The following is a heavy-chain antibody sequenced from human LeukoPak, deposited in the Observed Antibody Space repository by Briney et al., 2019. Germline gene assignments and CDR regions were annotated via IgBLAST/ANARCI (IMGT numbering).Heavy chain of an antibody. CDR2: ISGSGGNT. J-gene: IGHJ4*02. D-gene: IGHD3-10*01. CDR3: AKLTADTMVRGVTADY. Sequence: GGSLRLSCAASGFTFSSYAMSWVRQAPGKGLEWVSGISGSGGNTYYADSVKGRFTISRDNSRNALFLQVTSLRAEDTAVFYCAKLTADTMVRGVTADYWGQGTLVTVSS. CDR1: GFTFSSYA. V-gene: IGHV3-23*01.